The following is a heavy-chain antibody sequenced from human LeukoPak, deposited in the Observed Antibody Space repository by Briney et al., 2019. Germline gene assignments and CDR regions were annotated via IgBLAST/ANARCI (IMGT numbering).Heavy chain of an antibody. D-gene: IGHD1-26*01. V-gene: IGHV3-30*04. Sequence: GRSLRLSCAASGFTFSSYAMHWVRQAPGKGLEWVAVISCDGSNKYYADSVKGRFTISRDNSKNTLYLQMNSLRAEDTAVYYCARFSSSALGNVGAFNAAASDIWGQGTMVTVCS. CDR2: ISCDGSNK. CDR3: ARFSSSALGNVGAFNAAASDI. CDR1: GFTFSSYA. J-gene: IGHJ3*02.